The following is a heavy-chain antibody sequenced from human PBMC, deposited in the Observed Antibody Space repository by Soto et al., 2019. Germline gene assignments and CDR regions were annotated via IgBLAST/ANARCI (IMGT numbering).Heavy chain of an antibody. CDR3: ARGGRYCSGGSCYYPFDY. CDR1: GFTFSSYW. CDR2: INSDGSST. Sequence: EVQLVESGGGLVQPGGSLRLSCAASGFTFSSYWMHWVRQAPGKGLVWVSRINSDGSSTSYADSVKGRFTISRDNAKITLYLQMNSLRAEDTAVYYCARGGRYCSGGSCYYPFDYWGQGTLVTVSS. D-gene: IGHD2-15*01. J-gene: IGHJ4*02. V-gene: IGHV3-74*01.